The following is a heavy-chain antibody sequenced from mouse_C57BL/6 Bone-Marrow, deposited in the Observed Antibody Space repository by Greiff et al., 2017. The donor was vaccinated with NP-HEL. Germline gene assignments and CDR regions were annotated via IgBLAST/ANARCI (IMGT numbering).Heavy chain of an antibody. D-gene: IGHD1-1*01. J-gene: IGHJ2*01. V-gene: IGHV6-3*01. CDR1: GFTFSNYW. CDR2: IRLKSDHYAT. Sequence: EVKVEESGGGLVQPGGSMKLSCVASGFTFSNYWMNWVRQSPEKGLEWVAQIRLKSDHYATHYAVSVKGRFTISRDAYKSSVYLQNKNSRAEDTGIYYCPVVSDYWGKGTTLTVAS. CDR3: PVVSDY.